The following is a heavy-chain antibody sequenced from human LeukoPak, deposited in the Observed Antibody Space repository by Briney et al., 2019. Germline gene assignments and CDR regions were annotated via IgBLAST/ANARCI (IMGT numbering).Heavy chain of an antibody. CDR3: AGSPSYSSGWYMIDY. CDR1: GYTFTSYG. Sequence: ASVKVSCKASGYTFTSYGISWVRQAPGQGLEGMGWISAYNGNTNYAQKLQGRVTMTTDTSTSTAYMELRSLRSDDTAVYYCAGSPSYSSGWYMIDYWGQGTLVTVSS. V-gene: IGHV1-18*01. D-gene: IGHD6-19*01. CDR2: ISAYNGNT. J-gene: IGHJ4*02.